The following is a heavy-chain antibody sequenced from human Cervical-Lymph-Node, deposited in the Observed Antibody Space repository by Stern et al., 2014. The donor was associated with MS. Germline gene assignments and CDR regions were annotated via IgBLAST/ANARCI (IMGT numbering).Heavy chain of an antibody. Sequence: QLVESGAEVKKPGSSVKVSCKASGGTFSSQAINWVRQAPGQGLEWVGGIIPIFGTPNYAQKVQDIVTITADESTSTAYMDLSSLRSEDTAVYYCATPSTVTVGGMDVWGQGTTVTVSS. V-gene: IGHV1-69*01. J-gene: IGHJ6*02. D-gene: IGHD4-17*01. CDR1: GGTFSSQA. CDR3: ATPSTVTVGGMDV. CDR2: IIPIFGTP.